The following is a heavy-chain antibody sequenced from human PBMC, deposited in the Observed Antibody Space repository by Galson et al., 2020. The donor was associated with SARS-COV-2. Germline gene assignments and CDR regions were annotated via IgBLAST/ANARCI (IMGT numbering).Heavy chain of an antibody. Sequence: GGSLRLSCAASGFTFSSYGMHWVRQAPGKGLEWMAFILYDGSNKYYADSVKGRFTISRDNSKTTLYLQMNSLRAEDTAVYYCARSTGGDNPDSWGQGTLVTVSS. CDR3: ARSTGGDNPDS. D-gene: IGHD4-17*01. J-gene: IGHJ4*02. CDR2: ILYDGSNK. CDR1: GFTFSSYG. V-gene: IGHV3-30*02.